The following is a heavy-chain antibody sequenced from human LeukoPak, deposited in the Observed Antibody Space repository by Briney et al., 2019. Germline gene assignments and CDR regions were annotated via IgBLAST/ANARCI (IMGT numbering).Heavy chain of an antibody. CDR2: IKQDGSEK. D-gene: IGHD2-8*01. CDR1: GFTFSSYW. V-gene: IGHV3-7*01. J-gene: IGHJ4*02. Sequence: AGGSLRLSCAASGFTFSSYWMSWVRQAPGKGLEWVANIKQDGSEKYYVDSVKGRFTISRDNAKNSLYLQMNSLRAEDTAVYYCARGEPIVLMVYANFDYWGQGTLVTVSS. CDR3: ARGEPIVLMVYANFDY.